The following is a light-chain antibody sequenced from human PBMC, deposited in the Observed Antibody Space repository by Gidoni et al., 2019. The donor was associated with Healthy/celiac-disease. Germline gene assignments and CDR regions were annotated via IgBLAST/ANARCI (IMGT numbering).Light chain of an antibody. J-gene: IGKJ4*01. CDR3: QQYYSTPLT. V-gene: IGKV4-1*01. CDR2: GAS. CDR1: QSVLYSSNNKNY. Sequence: IVMTQSPDSLAVSLGERATINCKSSQSVLYSSNNKNYLAWYQQKPGQPPKLLIYGASTRESGVPDRFSGSGSGTDFTLTISSLQAEDVAVYYCQQYYSTPLTFGGXTKVEIK.